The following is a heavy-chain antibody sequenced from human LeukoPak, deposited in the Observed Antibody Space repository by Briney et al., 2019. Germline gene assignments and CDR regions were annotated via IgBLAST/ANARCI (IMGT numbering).Heavy chain of an antibody. V-gene: IGHV4-39*07. CDR2: IYYSGST. J-gene: IGHJ4*02. CDR3: ARVHAYFDY. Sequence: SETLSLTCTVSGGSIRSSSYYWGWIRQPPGKGLEWIGSIYYSGSTYYNPSLKSRVTISVDRSKNQFSLKLSSVTAADTAVYYCARVHAYFDYWGQGTLVTVSS. CDR1: GGSIRSSSYY.